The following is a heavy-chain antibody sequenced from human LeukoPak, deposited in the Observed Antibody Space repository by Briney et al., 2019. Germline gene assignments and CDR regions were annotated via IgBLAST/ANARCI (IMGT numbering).Heavy chain of an antibody. Sequence: GESLKISCKGSGYSFTNYWIGWVRQMPARGLEWMGIIYPGDSDTRYSPSFQGQVTISVDKSISTSYLQWSSLKASDTAMYYCARRAAVTFDYWGRGTLVTVSS. CDR1: GYSFTNYW. D-gene: IGHD2-21*02. V-gene: IGHV5-51*01. J-gene: IGHJ4*02. CDR3: ARRAAVTFDY. CDR2: IYPGDSDT.